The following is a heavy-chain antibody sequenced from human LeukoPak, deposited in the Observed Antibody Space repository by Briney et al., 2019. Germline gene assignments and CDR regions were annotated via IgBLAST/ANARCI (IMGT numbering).Heavy chain of an antibody. V-gene: IGHV3-11*01. CDR2: ISGSGDII. D-gene: IGHD3-9*01. CDR1: GFTFSDYF. J-gene: IGHJ4*02. Sequence: GGSLRLSCAASGFTFSDYFMTWIRQAPGQGLEWISYISGSGDIIYYADSVKGRFTISRDNAKNSLYLQMNSLRAEDTALYYCAKDIYDILTGVDYWGQGTLVTVSS. CDR3: AKDIYDILTGVDY.